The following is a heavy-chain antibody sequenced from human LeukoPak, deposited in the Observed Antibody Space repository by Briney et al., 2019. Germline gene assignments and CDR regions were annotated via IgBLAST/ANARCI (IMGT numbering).Heavy chain of an antibody. Sequence: KASETLSLTCTVSGGSISSYYWSWIRQPPGKGLEWIGCIYYSGSTNYNPSLKSRVTISVDTSNNQFSLKLTSLTAADTAVYYCARGRTGRTISFDYWGQGTLVTVPS. D-gene: IGHD5-24*01. CDR3: ARGRTGRTISFDY. CDR1: GGSISSYY. V-gene: IGHV4-59*01. J-gene: IGHJ4*02. CDR2: IYYSGST.